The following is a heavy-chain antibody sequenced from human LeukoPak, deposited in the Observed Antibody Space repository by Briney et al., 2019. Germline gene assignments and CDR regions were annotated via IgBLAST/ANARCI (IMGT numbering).Heavy chain of an antibody. Sequence: ASVKVSCKASGYTFTSHAMNWVRQAPGQGLEWMGWINTNTGNPTYAQGFTGRFVFSLDTSVSTAYLQISSLKAEDTAVYYCARAARVVPAAAYSYYYYYGMDVWGQGTTVTVSS. V-gene: IGHV7-4-1*02. CDR1: GYTFTSHA. CDR3: ARAARVVPAAAYSYYYYYGMDV. J-gene: IGHJ6*02. D-gene: IGHD2-2*01. CDR2: INTNTGNP.